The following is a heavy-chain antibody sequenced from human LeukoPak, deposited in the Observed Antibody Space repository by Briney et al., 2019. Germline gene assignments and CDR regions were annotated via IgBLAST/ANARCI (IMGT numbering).Heavy chain of an antibody. CDR2: IYHSGST. D-gene: IGHD5-12*01. CDR3: ARAHSGYDYGYYYYYMDV. J-gene: IGHJ6*03. Sequence: SETLSLTCTVSGYSISSGYYWGWIRQPPGKGLEWTGSIYHSGSTYYNPSLKSRVTISVDTSKNQFSLKLSSVTAADTAVYYCARAHSGYDYGYYYYYMDVWGKGTTVTVSS. CDR1: GYSISSGYY. V-gene: IGHV4-38-2*02.